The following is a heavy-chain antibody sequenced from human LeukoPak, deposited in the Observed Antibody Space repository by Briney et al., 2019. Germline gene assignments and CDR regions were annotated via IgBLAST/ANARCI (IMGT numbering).Heavy chain of an antibody. CDR2: ISGSGGST. D-gene: IGHD6-13*01. CDR1: GFTFSSYA. J-gene: IGHJ4*02. V-gene: IGHV3-23*01. Sequence: PGGSLRLSCAASGFTFSSYAMTWVRQAPGKGLEWVSAISGSGGSTYYADSVKGRFTISRDNSKNTLYLQMNSLRAEDTAVYYCAEVSYTGYSSSWYYFDYWGQGTLVTVSS. CDR3: AEVSYTGYSSSWYYFDY.